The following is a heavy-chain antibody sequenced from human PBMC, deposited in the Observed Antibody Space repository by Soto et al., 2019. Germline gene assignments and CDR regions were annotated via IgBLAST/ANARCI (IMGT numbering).Heavy chain of an antibody. CDR2: IYYSGST. CDR3: ARGRPAATDAFDI. Sequence: QVQLQESGPGLVKPSETLSLTCTVSGGSISSYYWSWIRQPPGKGLEWIGYIYYSGSTNYNPSLKSRVTITVDTCKNQFSLKLSSVTAADTAVYYCARGRPAATDAFDIWGQETMVTVSS. CDR1: GGSISSYY. V-gene: IGHV4-59*08. J-gene: IGHJ3*02. D-gene: IGHD2-2*01.